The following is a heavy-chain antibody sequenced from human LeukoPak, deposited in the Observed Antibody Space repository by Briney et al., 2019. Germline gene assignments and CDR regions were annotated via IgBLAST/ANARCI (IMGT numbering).Heavy chain of an antibody. J-gene: IGHJ4*02. CDR1: GFTFSNYW. V-gene: IGHV3-30*03. Sequence: GGSLRLSCAASGFTFSNYWMSWVRQAPGKGLDWVAVILEDGSIQHYADSVKGRFTISRDNSRNTVFLQMNSLRGEDTAIYYCARVQGGGFRTADFWGQGTVVTVSS. D-gene: IGHD3-10*01. CDR3: ARVQGGGFRTADF. CDR2: ILEDGSIQ.